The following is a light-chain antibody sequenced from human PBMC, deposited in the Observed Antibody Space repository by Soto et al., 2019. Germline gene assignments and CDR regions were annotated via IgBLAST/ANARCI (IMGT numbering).Light chain of an antibody. CDR1: QSISSH. Sequence: VLTQSPATLSVSPGERATLSCRASQSISSHLAWYQHRPGQAPRLLIYDASNRDADIPPSFSGSGFGTAFTLTLTRLETEAFAFYFCQQRENFPLTFGGGTKLEIK. V-gene: IGKV3-11*01. J-gene: IGKJ4*01. CDR3: QQRENFPLT. CDR2: DAS.